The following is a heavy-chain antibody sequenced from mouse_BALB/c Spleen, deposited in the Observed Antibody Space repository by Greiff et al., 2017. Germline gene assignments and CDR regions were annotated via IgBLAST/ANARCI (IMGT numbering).Heavy chain of an antibody. J-gene: IGHJ4*01. Sequence: EVKVVESGGGLVKPGGSLKLSCAASGFAFSSYDMSWVRQTPEKRLEWVAYISSGGGSTYYPDTVKGRFTISRDNAKNTLYLQMSSLKSEDTAMYYCARQNWVYAMDYWGQGTSVTVSS. CDR3: ARQNWVYAMDY. V-gene: IGHV5-12-1*01. CDR2: ISSGGGST. D-gene: IGHD4-1*01. CDR1: GFAFSSYD.